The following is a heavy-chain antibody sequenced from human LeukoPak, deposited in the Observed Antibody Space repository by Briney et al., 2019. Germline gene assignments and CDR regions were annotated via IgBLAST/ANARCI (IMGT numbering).Heavy chain of an antibody. Sequence: PGGSLRLSCAASGFTFSSYGMHWVRQAPGKGLEWVAFIRYDGSNKYYADSVKGRFTISRDNSKNTLYLQMNSLRAEDTAVYYCARRGAYYYGSGSYQAGNFDYWGQGTLVTVSS. CDR2: IRYDGSNK. CDR1: GFTFSSYG. J-gene: IGHJ4*02. D-gene: IGHD3-10*01. CDR3: ARRGAYYYGSGSYQAGNFDY. V-gene: IGHV3-30*02.